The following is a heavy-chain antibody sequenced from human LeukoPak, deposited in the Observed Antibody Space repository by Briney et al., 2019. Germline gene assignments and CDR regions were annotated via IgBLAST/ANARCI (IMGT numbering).Heavy chain of an antibody. CDR1: GFTFSSYG. Sequence: GGSLRLSCAASGFTFSSYGMHWVRQAPGKGLEWVANIKQDGSEKYYVDSVKGRFTISRDNAKNSLYLQMNSLRAEDTAVYYCARDKIVGATYFDYWGQGTLVTVSS. V-gene: IGHV3-7*01. CDR2: IKQDGSEK. CDR3: ARDKIVGATYFDY. J-gene: IGHJ4*02. D-gene: IGHD1-26*01.